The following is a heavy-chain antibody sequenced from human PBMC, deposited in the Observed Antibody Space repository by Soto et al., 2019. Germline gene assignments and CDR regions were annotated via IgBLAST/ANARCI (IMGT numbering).Heavy chain of an antibody. Sequence: SETLSLTCAVSGGSISSGGYYWSWIRQHPGKGLEWIGYIYYSGSTYYNPSLKSRVTISVDTSKNQFSLKLSSVTAADTAVYYCARAGSGDSYGYGHWGQGTLVTVSS. J-gene: IGHJ4*02. CDR2: IYYSGST. D-gene: IGHD5-18*01. CDR1: GGSISSGGYY. V-gene: IGHV4-31*11. CDR3: ARAGSGDSYGYGH.